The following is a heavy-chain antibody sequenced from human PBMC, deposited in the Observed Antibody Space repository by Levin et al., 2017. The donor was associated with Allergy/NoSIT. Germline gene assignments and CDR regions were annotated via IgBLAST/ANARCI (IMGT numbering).Heavy chain of an antibody. CDR1: GFNFDDYF. D-gene: IGHD5-12*01. CDR2: ISRNSDTM. Sequence: GGSLRLSCAASGFNFDDYFMHWVRQAPGKGLEWVSRISRNSDTMDYADSVKGRFTISRDNGKNSLYLQMNSLRTEDTALYYCAKDMMSGASWNAAYDPNYFESWGQGTLVTVSS. J-gene: IGHJ4*02. V-gene: IGHV3-9*01. CDR3: AKDMMSGASWNAAYDPNYFES.